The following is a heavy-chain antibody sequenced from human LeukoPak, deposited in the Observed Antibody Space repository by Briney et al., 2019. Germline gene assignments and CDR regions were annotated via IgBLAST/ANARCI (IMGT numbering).Heavy chain of an antibody. CDR2: INPSGGST. J-gene: IGHJ4*02. V-gene: IGHV1-46*01. D-gene: IGHD6-13*01. Sequence: ASVKVSCKASGYTFTSYYMHWVRQAPGQGLEWMGIINPSGGSTSYAQKFQGRVTITRDTPASTAYMELSSLSSEDMAVYYCARVQQLVLFDYWGQGTLVTVSS. CDR3: ARVQQLVLFDY. CDR1: GYTFTSYY.